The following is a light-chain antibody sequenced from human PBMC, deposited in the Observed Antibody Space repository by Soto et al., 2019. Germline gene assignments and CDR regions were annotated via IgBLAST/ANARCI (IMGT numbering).Light chain of an antibody. Sequence: DIQMTQSPSTLSGSVGDRVTITWRASQSISSWLAWYQQKPGKAPKLLIYDASSLESGVPSRFSGSGSGTEFTLTISSLQPDDFATYYCQQYNSYPWTFGQGTKVDIK. V-gene: IGKV1-5*01. J-gene: IGKJ1*01. CDR2: DAS. CDR3: QQYNSYPWT. CDR1: QSISSW.